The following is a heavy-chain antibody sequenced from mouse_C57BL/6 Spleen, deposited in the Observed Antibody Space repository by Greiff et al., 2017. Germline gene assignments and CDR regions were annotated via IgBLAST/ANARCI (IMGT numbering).Heavy chain of an antibody. CDR3: AGNEAWFAY. V-gene: IGHV1-9*01. CDR2: ILPGSGST. CDR1: GYTFTGYW. Sequence: VQLQQSGAELMKPGASVKLSCKATGYTFTGYWIEWVKQRPGHGLEWIGEILPGSGSTNYNEKFKGKGTFTADTSSNTGYMQLSSLTTEDSASYDCAGNEAWFAYWGQGTLVTVSA. J-gene: IGHJ3*01.